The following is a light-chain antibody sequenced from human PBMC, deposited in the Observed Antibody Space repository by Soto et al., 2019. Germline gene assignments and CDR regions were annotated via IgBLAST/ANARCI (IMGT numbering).Light chain of an antibody. Sequence: DLQMTQSPSTLSASVGARVTITCRASQSISSWLAWYQQKPGKAPKLLIYKASSLESGVPSRFSGSGSGTEFTLTISSLQPDDGATYYGQQYNSYSITFGQGTRLEIK. J-gene: IGKJ5*01. CDR1: QSISSW. V-gene: IGKV1-5*03. CDR3: QQYNSYSIT. CDR2: KAS.